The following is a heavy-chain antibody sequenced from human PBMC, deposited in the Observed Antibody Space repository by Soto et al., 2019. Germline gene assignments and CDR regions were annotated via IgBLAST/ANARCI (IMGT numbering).Heavy chain of an antibody. Sequence: EVQLVESGGGLVQPGGSLRLSCAASGFTFSSYWMSWVRQAPGKGLEWVANIKQDGSVKYYVDSVKGRFTISRDNAKNCLFPQINSQSAEDPAVYYCAREALDQPYDFWRGDQWVPFSIDHWGQGTLVTVSS. CDR1: GFTFSSYW. J-gene: IGHJ4*02. CDR2: IKQDGSVK. V-gene: IGHV3-7*01. CDR3: AREALDQPYDFWRGDQWVPFSIDH. D-gene: IGHD3-3*01.